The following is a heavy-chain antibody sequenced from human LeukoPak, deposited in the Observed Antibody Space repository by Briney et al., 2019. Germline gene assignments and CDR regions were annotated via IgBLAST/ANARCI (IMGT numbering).Heavy chain of an antibody. CDR2: INPNSGDT. CDR3: ARGGRIAVALY. Sequence: GASVKVSCKASGYTFTGYYMHWVRQAPGQGLEWMGWINPNSGDTNYAQKFQGRVTMTRDTSISTAYMELSRLRSDDTAVYYCARGGRIAVALYWGRGTLVTVSS. J-gene: IGHJ4*02. D-gene: IGHD6-19*01. CDR1: GYTFTGYY. V-gene: IGHV1-2*02.